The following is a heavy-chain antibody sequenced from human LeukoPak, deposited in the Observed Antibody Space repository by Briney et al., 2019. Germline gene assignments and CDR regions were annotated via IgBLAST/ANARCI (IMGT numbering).Heavy chain of an antibody. V-gene: IGHV3-21*01. CDR2: ISSSSSYI. D-gene: IGHD1-26*01. Sequence: GGSLRLSCAASGFTFSSYSMNWVRQAPGKGLEWVSSISSSSSYIYYADSVKGRFTISRDNAKNSLYLQMNSQIAEDRAVYYCARVWWELAGYYYYRMDVGGQGTTVTVSS. CDR3: ARVWWELAGYYYYRMDV. CDR1: GFTFSSYS. J-gene: IGHJ6*02.